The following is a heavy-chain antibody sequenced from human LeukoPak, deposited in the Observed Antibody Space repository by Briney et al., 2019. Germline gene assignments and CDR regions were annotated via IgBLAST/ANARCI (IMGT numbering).Heavy chain of an antibody. CDR3: AMSNYCGGDCYTLSFDY. V-gene: IGHV3-21*01. CDR1: GFTFSGYS. Sequence: PGGSLRLSCAASGFTFSGYSMNWVRQAPGKGLEWVSSISSSSSYVYYADSVKGRFTISRDNAKNSLYLQMNSLRAEDTAVYYCAMSNYCGGDCYTLSFDYWGQGTLVTVSS. J-gene: IGHJ4*02. D-gene: IGHD2-21*02. CDR2: ISSSSSYV.